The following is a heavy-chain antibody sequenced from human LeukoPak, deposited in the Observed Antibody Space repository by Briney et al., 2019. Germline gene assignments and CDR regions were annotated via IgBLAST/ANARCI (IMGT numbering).Heavy chain of an antibody. V-gene: IGHV4-39*01. CDR1: GGSIIGSTSY. CDR2: INYSGST. J-gene: IGHJ4*02. D-gene: IGHD3-22*01. Sequence: SETLSLTCTVSGGSIIGSTSYWGWIRQPPGKGLDWIGIINYSGSTYYNPSLRSRVTISVDTSRNQFSLKLNSVTASDTAVYYCARGYDYWGQGTLVTVSS. CDR3: ARGYDY.